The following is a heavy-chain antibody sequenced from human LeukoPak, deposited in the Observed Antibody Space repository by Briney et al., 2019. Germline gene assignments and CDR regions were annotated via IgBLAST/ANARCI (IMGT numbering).Heavy chain of an antibody. Sequence: SVKVSCKASGGTFSSYAISWVRQAPRQGLEWMGGIIPIFGTANYAQKFQGRVTITADKSTSTAYMELSSLRSEDTAVYYCARGPFENYYGSGSYINWFDPWGQGTLVTVSS. CDR2: IIPIFGTA. J-gene: IGHJ5*02. D-gene: IGHD3-10*01. CDR1: GGTFSSYA. V-gene: IGHV1-69*06. CDR3: ARGPFENYYGSGSYINWFDP.